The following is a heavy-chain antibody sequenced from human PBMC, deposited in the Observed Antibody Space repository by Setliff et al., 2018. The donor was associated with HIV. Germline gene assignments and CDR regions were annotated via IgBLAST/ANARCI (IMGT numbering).Heavy chain of an antibody. Sequence: PSETLSLTCTVSGGSITRTPYYWGWIRQPPGKGLEWIGSIHHSGTAYDNPSLKSRVTISVDPSKNQILLRLGSVTAADTAVYYCARLSGGMVPNYWGQGTLVTVSS. D-gene: IGHD3-10*01. CDR3: ARLSGGMVPNY. V-gene: IGHV4-39*01. CDR1: GGSITRTPYY. CDR2: IHHSGTA. J-gene: IGHJ4*02.